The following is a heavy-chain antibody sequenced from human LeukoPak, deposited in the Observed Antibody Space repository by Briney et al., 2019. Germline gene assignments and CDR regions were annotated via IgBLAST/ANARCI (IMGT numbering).Heavy chain of an antibody. D-gene: IGHD6-6*01. CDR3: ARDRSSSSNMDV. V-gene: IGHV3-30-3*01. Sequence: GGSLRLSCAASGFTFSSYAMHWVRQAPGKGLEWVAVISYDGSNKYYADSVKGRFTISRDNSKNTLYLQMNSLRAEDTAVYYCARDRSSSSNMDVWGKGTTVTVSS. CDR1: GFTFSSYA. J-gene: IGHJ6*03. CDR2: ISYDGSNK.